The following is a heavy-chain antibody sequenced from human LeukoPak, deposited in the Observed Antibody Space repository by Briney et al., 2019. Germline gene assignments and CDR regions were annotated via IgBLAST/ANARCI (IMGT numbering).Heavy chain of an antibody. CDR3: ARGFTMVRGPYGWFDP. Sequence: PSETLSLTCTVSNDSISSYYWSWIRQPAGKGLEWIGRIYTSGSINYNPSLKSRVTVSVDTPKKQFTLKLSSVTAADTAVYYCARGFTMVRGPYGWFDPWGQGALVTVSS. V-gene: IGHV4-4*07. J-gene: IGHJ5*02. CDR1: NDSISSYY. CDR2: IYTSGSI. D-gene: IGHD3-10*01.